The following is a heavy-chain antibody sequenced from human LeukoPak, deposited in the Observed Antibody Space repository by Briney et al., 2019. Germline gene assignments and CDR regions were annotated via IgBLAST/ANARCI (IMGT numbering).Heavy chain of an antibody. D-gene: IGHD6-19*01. CDR3: ARLYSSGPGGWYFDL. J-gene: IGHJ2*01. Sequence: GRSLRLSCAASGFTFSSYGMHWVRQAPGKGLEWVAVISYDGSNKYYADSVKGRFTISRDNSKNTLYLQMNSLRAEDTAVYYCARLYSSGPGGWYFDLWGRGTLVTVSS. CDR1: GFTFSSYG. CDR2: ISYDGSNK. V-gene: IGHV3-30*03.